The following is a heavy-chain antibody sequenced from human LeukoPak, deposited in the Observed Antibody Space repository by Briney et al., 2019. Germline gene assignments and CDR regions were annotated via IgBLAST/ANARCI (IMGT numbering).Heavy chain of an antibody. CDR3: ARVFDKDV. D-gene: IGHD2-21*01. CDR2: ILTGGTT. V-gene: IGHV4-4*07. CDR1: GGSISGSY. Sequence: SETLSLTCTVSGGSISGSYWSWIRQPAGKGLEWIGRILTGGTTHYNPSLKSRVTMSVDTSKNQFSLRLSSVTAADTAVYYCARVFDKDVWGKGTTVTVSS. J-gene: IGHJ6*03.